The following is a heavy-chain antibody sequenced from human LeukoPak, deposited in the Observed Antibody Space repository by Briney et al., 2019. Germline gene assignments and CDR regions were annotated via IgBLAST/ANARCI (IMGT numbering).Heavy chain of an antibody. Sequence: GGSLRLSCAASGFTFSDYYMSWIRQAPGKGLEWVSYISSSGSTIYYADSVKGRFTISRDNAKNSLYLQMNSLRAEDTAVYYCARDRRYDSSGYYLRWGQGTLVTVSS. CDR3: ARDRRYDSSGYYLR. J-gene: IGHJ4*02. CDR1: GFTFSDYY. CDR2: ISSSGSTI. D-gene: IGHD3-22*01. V-gene: IGHV3-11*01.